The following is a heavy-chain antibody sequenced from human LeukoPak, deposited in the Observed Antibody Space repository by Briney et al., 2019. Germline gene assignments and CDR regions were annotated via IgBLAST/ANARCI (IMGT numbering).Heavy chain of an antibody. CDR3: ARSDSSGYFFDY. V-gene: IGHV4-39*07. CDR2: IYYSGSF. D-gene: IGHD3-22*01. J-gene: IGHJ4*02. Sequence: SETLSLTCTVSGGSISRSPYYWGWIRQPPGKGLEWIGSIYYSGSFYNNPSLNSRVTISVDTSKNQFSLNLSSVTAADTAVYYCARSDSSGYFFDYWGQGTLVTVSS. CDR1: GGSISRSPYY.